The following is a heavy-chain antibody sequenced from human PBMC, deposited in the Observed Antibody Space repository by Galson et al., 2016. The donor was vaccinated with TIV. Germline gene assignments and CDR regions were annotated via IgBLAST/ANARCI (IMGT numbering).Heavy chain of an antibody. CDR2: FLPISRSA. Sequence: SVKVSCKASGGTLTNYAFNWVRQAPGQGLEWMGGFLPISRSANYAQAFEGRVTFTTDESTTTTYMELSSLRSDDTAVYYCARDVPCGGACSFFDDWGQGTLVTVSA. V-gene: IGHV1-69*05. CDR3: ARDVPCGGACSFFDD. D-gene: IGHD2-21*02. CDR1: GGTLTNYA. J-gene: IGHJ4*02.